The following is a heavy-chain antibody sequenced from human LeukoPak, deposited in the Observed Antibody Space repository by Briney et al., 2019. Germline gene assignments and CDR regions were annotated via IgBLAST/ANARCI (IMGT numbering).Heavy chain of an antibody. D-gene: IGHD6-19*01. CDR2: ISPNTGDT. CDR3: ASYPRYSSSPPFDY. V-gene: IGHV1-2*02. J-gene: IGHJ4*02. CDR1: GYTFTGYY. Sequence: ASVKVSCKASGYTFTGYYMHWVRQAPGQGLEWIGWISPNTGDTHYAQRFQGRVTMTRDTTINTAYMELDRLTSDDTAVYYCASYPRYSSSPPFDYWGQGTLVTVSS.